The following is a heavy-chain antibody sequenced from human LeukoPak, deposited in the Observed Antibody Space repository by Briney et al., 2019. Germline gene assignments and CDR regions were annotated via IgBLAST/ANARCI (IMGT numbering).Heavy chain of an antibody. J-gene: IGHJ4*02. V-gene: IGHV3-30*02. D-gene: IGHD1-26*01. CDR3: AKVQVAGATNGGLDY. CDR2: IRYDGSNK. CDR1: GFTFSSYG. Sequence: GGSLRLSCAASGFTFSSYGMHWVRQAPGKGLEGVAFIRYDGSNKYYADSVKGRITISRDNSKTTLYLQMHSLRAEDTAGYYCAKVQVAGATNGGLDYWGQGTLVTVSS.